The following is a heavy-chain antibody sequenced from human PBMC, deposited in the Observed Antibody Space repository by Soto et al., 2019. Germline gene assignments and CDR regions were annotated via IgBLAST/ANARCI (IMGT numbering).Heavy chain of an antibody. V-gene: IGHV3-23*01. D-gene: IGHD1-26*01. CDR1: GFTFSSYA. J-gene: IGHJ6*02. CDR3: AKAEWELAYDFYYDGLDV. CDR2: LSGSGGST. Sequence: EVQLLESGGGVVQPGGSLRLSCAASGFTFSSYAMSWVRRSPGKGLECVSGLSGSGGSTYYADYVKGRFTISRDNAKNTLYLQLNRQSVEDTAADYFAKAEWELAYDFYYDGLDVWGQGTTVTVSS.